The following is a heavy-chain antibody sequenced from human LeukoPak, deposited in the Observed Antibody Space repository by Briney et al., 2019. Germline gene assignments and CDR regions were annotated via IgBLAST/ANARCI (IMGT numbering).Heavy chain of an antibody. V-gene: IGHV3-33*01. D-gene: IGHD3-10*01. CDR3: ARAVYGSGSYPYFDY. CDR1: GFTFSSYG. J-gene: IGHJ4*02. Sequence: GGSLRLSCAASGFTFSSYGMHWVRQAPGKGLEWVAVIWYDGSNKYYADSVKGRFTISRDNSKNTLYLQMNSLRAEGTAVYYCARAVYGSGSYPYFDYWGQGTLVTVSS. CDR2: IWYDGSNK.